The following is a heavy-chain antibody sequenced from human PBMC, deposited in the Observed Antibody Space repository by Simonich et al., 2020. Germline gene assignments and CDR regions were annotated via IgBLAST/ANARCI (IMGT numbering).Heavy chain of an antibody. J-gene: IGHJ3*02. CDR3: ARQLNDFDI. Sequence: EVQLVQSGAEVQQPGESLKISCKGSGYSFTSYWIGWVRPMPGKGLEWLCVICPGDPDTRYSPAFQGQVTISADKSISTAYLQWSSLKASDTAMYYCARQLNDFDIWGQGTMVTVSS. CDR1: GYSFTSYW. V-gene: IGHV5-51*01. D-gene: IGHD1-1*01. CDR2: ICPGDPDT.